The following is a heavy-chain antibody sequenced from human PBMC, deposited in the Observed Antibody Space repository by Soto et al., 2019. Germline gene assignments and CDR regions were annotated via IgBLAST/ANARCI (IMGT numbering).Heavy chain of an antibody. Sequence: PEGSLRLSCAASGFTFREAWMSWVRQAPGKGLEWVGRIKSKSDGETTDYAAPVKGRFTISRDDSEKTLHLQMNSLKAEDSAIYYCVTAGPELYYYYYGMDVWGQGTTVTVSS. J-gene: IGHJ6*02. CDR1: GFTFREAW. D-gene: IGHD1-7*01. CDR2: IKSKSDGETT. CDR3: VTAGPELYYYYYGMDV. V-gene: IGHV3-15*01.